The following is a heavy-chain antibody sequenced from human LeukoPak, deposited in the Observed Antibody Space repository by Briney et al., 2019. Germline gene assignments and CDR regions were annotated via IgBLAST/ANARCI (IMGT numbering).Heavy chain of an antibody. CDR3: AKDLLGDY. Sequence: GGSLRLSCVASGFTFSSYAMSWVRQIPGKGLEWVSGISGSGDSTYYADSVKGRFTISRDNSKHTLFLRMNGLRAEDTAVYYCAKDLLGDYWGQRTLVTVSS. D-gene: IGHD3-16*01. CDR2: ISGSGDST. V-gene: IGHV3-23*01. J-gene: IGHJ4*02. CDR1: GFTFSSYA.